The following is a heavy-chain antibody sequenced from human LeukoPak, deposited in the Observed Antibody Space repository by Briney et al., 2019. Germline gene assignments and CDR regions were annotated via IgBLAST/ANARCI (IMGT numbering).Heavy chain of an antibody. CDR2: IRSKANSYAT. CDR1: GFTFSGSA. D-gene: IGHD1/OR15-1a*01. Sequence: PGGSLKLSCAASGFTFSGSAMHWVRQASGKGLEWVGRIRSKANSYATAYAASVKGRFTISRDDSRNTAYLQMNSLKTEDTAVYYCTGKNNDYWGQGTLVTVSS. V-gene: IGHV3-73*01. J-gene: IGHJ4*02. CDR3: TGKNNDY.